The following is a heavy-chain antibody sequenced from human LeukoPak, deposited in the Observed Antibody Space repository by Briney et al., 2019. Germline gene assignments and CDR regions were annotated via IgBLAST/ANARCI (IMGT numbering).Heavy chain of an antibody. D-gene: IGHD6-19*01. Sequence: SGGSLRLSCAASGFTFSSYAMHWVRQAPGKGLEWVAVISYDGSNKYYADSVKGRFTISRDNSKNTLYLQMNSLRAEDTAVYYCARETGYSSGWKWGQGTLVTVSS. CDR1: GFTFSSYA. J-gene: IGHJ4*02. CDR3: ARETGYSSGWK. CDR2: ISYDGSNK. V-gene: IGHV3-30*04.